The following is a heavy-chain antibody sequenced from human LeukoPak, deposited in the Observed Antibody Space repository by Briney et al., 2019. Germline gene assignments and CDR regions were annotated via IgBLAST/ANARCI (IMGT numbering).Heavy chain of an antibody. D-gene: IGHD3-10*01. CDR2: IKQDGSEI. CDR3: ARLVRGVGGLDV. V-gene: IGHV3-7*01. Sequence: GGSLRLSCEVSGFTFSSYWMSWVRQAPGKGLEWVANIKQDGSEIYCVDSVKGRLTISRDNAKNSLYLQMNSLRAEDTAVYYCARLVRGVGGLDVWGQGTTLTVSS. CDR1: GFTFSSYW. J-gene: IGHJ6*02.